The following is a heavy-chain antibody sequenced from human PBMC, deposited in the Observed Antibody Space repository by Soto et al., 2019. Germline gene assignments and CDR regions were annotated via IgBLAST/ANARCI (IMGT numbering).Heavy chain of an antibody. J-gene: IGHJ4*02. CDR1: GGSIGSGGYY. CDR3: ARTPGIAAAGTWNDY. V-gene: IGHV4-31*03. D-gene: IGHD6-13*01. CDR2: IYYSGST. Sequence: SATLSLTCTVSGGSIGSGGYYWSWIRQHPGKGLEWIGYIYYSGSTYYNPSLKSRVTISVDTSKNQFSLKLSSVTAADTAVYYCARTPGIAAAGTWNDYWGQGTLVTVSS.